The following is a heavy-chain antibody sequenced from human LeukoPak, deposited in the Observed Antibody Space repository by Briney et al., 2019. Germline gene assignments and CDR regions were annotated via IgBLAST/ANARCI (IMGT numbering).Heavy chain of an antibody. J-gene: IGHJ4*02. D-gene: IGHD3-10*01. Sequence: SVKVSCKASGGTFSSYAISWVRQAPGQGLEWMGRIIPILGIANYAQKFQGRVTMTEDTSTDTAYMELSSLRSEDTAVYYCATAASMVRGDQLDYWGQGTLVTVSS. CDR1: GGTFSSYA. CDR2: IIPILGIA. CDR3: ATAASMVRGDQLDY. V-gene: IGHV1-69*04.